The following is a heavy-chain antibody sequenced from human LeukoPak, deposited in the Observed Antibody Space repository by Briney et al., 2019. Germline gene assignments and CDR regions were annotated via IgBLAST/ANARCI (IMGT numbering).Heavy chain of an antibody. Sequence: ASVKVSCKASGGTFSSYAISWVRQAPGQGLEWMGRIIPILGIANYAQKFQGRVTITADKSTSTAYMELSSLRSEDTAVYYCASSTVSVAGTDYFDYWGQGTLVTVSS. D-gene: IGHD6-19*01. CDR1: GGTFSSYA. V-gene: IGHV1-69*04. CDR2: IIPILGIA. J-gene: IGHJ4*02. CDR3: ASSTVSVAGTDYFDY.